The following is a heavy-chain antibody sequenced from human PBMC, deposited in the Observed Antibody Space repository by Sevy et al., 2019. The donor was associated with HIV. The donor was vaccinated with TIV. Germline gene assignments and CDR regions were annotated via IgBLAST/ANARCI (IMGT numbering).Heavy chain of an antibody. CDR2: IYYSGST. Sequence: SETLSLTCTVSGGSISSYYWSWIRQPPGKGLEWIGYIYYSGSTNYNPPLKSRVTISVDTSKNQFSLKLSSVTAADTAVYYCARDISNYYDSSGYPRGFDPWGQGTLVTVSS. V-gene: IGHV4-59*01. J-gene: IGHJ5*02. CDR1: GGSISSYY. CDR3: ARDISNYYDSSGYPRGFDP. D-gene: IGHD3-22*01.